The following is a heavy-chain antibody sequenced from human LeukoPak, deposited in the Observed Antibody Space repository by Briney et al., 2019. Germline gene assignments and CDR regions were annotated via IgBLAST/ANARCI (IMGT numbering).Heavy chain of an antibody. V-gene: IGHV4-4*07. D-gene: IGHD2-2*02. CDR2: IYTSGST. Sequence: SETLSLTCTVSGGSISSYYWSWIRQPAGKGLEWIGRIYTSGSTNYNPSLKSRVTMSVDTSKSQFSLKLSSVTAADTAVYYCARGYCSSTSCYNGTDVWGQGTTVTVSS. CDR1: GGSISSYY. CDR3: ARGYCSSTSCYNGTDV. J-gene: IGHJ6*02.